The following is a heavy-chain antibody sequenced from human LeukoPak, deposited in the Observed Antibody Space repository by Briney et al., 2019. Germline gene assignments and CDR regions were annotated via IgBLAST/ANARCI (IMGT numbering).Heavy chain of an antibody. CDR1: GFTLSRHG. J-gene: IGHJ4*02. D-gene: IGHD3-3*01. V-gene: IGHV3-30*03. Sequence: SGRSLRLSCAPSGFTLSRHGMHWVRQAPGKGLEWVAIISNDGSRKYYAHSVEGRFTISRDNSKNTLYLQMDSLRAEDTAVYYCARDRAWNYFDYWGQGTLVTVSS. CDR3: ARDRAWNYFDY. CDR2: ISNDGSRK.